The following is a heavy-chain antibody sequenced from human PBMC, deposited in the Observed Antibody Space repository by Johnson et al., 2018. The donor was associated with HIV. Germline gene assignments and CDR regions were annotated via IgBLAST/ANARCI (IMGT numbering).Heavy chain of an antibody. D-gene: IGHD4-17*01. CDR2: INWNGGST. CDR3: ATLTVRSRAFDI. J-gene: IGHJ3*02. CDR1: GFTVSSNY. Sequence: VQLVESGGGVVQPGRSLRLSCAASGFTVSSNYMSWVRQAPGKGLEWVSGINWNGGSTGYADSVKGRFTISRDNAKNSLYLQLNGLRAEDTALYYCATLTVRSRAFDIWGQGTLVTVSS. V-gene: IGHV3-20*04.